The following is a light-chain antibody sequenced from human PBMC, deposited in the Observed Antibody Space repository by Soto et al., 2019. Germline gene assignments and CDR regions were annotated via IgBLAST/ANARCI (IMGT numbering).Light chain of an antibody. CDR2: AAS. CDR3: LQDYTSPWT. Sequence: AIQMTQSPSSLSASVGDRVTITCRASQGIGNELGWYQQQPGKVPKLLIYAASSLHSGVPSRFSGSGSGTDFTHTISSLQAEDFATYYCLQDYTSPWTFGQGTKVEIK. J-gene: IGKJ1*01. V-gene: IGKV1-6*01. CDR1: QGIGNE.